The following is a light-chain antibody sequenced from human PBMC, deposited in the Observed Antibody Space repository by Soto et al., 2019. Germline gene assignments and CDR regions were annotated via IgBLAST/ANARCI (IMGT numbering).Light chain of an antibody. CDR2: DVS. V-gene: IGLV2-14*03. CDR3: GAYTGSSTSWV. CDR1: SSDVGGNKY. Sequence: QSVLTQPASVSGSPGQSITISCTGTSSDVGGNKYVSWYQHHPGKAPKRMIYDVSSRPSGVSNRFSGSKSDNTASLTISGLQAEDEADYYCGAYTGSSTSWVFGVGTQLTVL. J-gene: IGLJ3*02.